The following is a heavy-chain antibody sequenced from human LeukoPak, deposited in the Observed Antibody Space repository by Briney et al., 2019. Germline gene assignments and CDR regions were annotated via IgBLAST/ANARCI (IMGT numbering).Heavy chain of an antibody. CDR3: AKAGSYSDISVYPLASFDF. J-gene: IGHJ3*01. V-gene: IGHV3-23*01. CDR2: ISASGGSA. D-gene: IGHD3-22*01. CDR1: GFTFSNSD. Sequence: GGSLRLSCAASGFTFSNSDMNWVRQAPGKGLEWVSFISASGGSAQYADSLRGRFTISRDNSKNTLYLQMNSLRAEDTAVYYCAKAGSYSDISVYPLASFDFWGQGTMVTVSS.